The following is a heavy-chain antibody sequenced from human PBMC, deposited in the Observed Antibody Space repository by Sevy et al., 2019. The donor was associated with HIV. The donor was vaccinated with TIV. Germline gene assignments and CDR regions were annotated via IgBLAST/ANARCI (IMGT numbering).Heavy chain of an antibody. V-gene: IGHV3-23*01. J-gene: IGHJ1*01. CDR2: ISGSGGGT. CDR3: AQDSTTYYYDSSGYYDRGVWCFQH. D-gene: IGHD3-22*01. CDR1: GFTFRNYA. Sequence: GGSLRLSCVASGFTFRNYALNWVRQAPGMGLEWVSGISGSGGGTYYADSVKGRFTISRDNSKNTLYLQMNRLRAEDTAIYCCAQDSTTYYYDSSGYYDRGVWCFQHWGQGTLVTVSS.